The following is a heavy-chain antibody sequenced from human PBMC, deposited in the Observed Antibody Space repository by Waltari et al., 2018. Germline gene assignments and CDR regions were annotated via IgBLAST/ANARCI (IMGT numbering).Heavy chain of an antibody. CDR1: GYTFTSYA. J-gene: IGHJ4*02. CDR2: INAGNGNT. CDR3: ARGKGLAILGYFDY. Sequence: QVQLVQSGAEVKKPGASVKVSCKASGYTFTSYAMHWVRQAPGQRLEWMGWINAGNGNTKYSHKFQGRVTITRDTSASTAYMELSSLRSEDTAVYYCARGKGLAILGYFDYWGQGTLVTVSS. D-gene: IGHD2-15*01. V-gene: IGHV1-3*01.